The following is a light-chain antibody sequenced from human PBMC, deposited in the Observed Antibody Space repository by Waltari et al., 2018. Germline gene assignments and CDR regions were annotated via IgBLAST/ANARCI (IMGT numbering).Light chain of an antibody. CDR2: DVT. CDR1: SSDVGGYNY. V-gene: IGLV2-11*01. J-gene: IGLJ3*02. CDR3: CSYAGSITFWV. Sequence: QSALTQPRSVSGSPGQSVTISCTGTSSDVGGYNYVSWYQHHPRKAPKLIIYDVTTRPSGVPYRLSASKSDNPASLTISGLQAEDEADYYCCSYAGSITFWVFGGGTKLTVL.